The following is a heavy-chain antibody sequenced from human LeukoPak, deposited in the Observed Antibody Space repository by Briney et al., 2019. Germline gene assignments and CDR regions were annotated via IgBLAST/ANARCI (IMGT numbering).Heavy chain of an antibody. CDR2: TYTSGST. Sequence: SETLSLTCTVSGGSISSHYWSWIRQPAGKGLEWIGHTYTSGSTDYNPSLKSRVTISLDKSKNQFSLKLSSVTAADTAVYYCARDLNVRDGYNHDAFDIWGQGTMVTVSP. V-gene: IGHV4-4*07. J-gene: IGHJ3*02. D-gene: IGHD5-24*01. CDR3: ARDLNVRDGYNHDAFDI. CDR1: GGSISSHY.